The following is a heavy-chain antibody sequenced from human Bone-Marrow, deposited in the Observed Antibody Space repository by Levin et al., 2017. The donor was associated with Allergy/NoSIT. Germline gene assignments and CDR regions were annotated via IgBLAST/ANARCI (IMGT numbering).Heavy chain of an antibody. Sequence: SQTLSLTCTVSGGSISSGIYYWTWIRQPAGKGLEWIGRIDNSGSTIYNPSLNSRVTISLDTSKMQFSLKLNSVTAADTAIYFCAREQSVTTTGMWGIYDSYYYIDIWGKGTAVTVSS. D-gene: IGHD4-17*01. CDR1: GGSISSGIYY. CDR3: AREQSVTTTGMWGIYDSYYYIDI. CDR2: IDNSGST. J-gene: IGHJ6*03. V-gene: IGHV4-61*02.